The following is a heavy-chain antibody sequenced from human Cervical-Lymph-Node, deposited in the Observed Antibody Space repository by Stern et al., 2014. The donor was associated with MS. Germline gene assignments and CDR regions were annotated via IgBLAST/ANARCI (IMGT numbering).Heavy chain of an antibody. CDR1: GFSLPSLGVG. V-gene: IGHV2-5*02. CDR3: AHSSLWVGVSFDY. J-gene: IGHJ4*02. Sequence: QINLKESGPTLIKPTQTLTLTCTFSGFSLPSLGVGVGWIRQPPGKDLKWLALIYWADDRHNTPSLMCSHTISKDNSTTTEVLTITNRDPVDTGTYYCAHSSLWVGVSFDYWGQGTLVTVSS. D-gene: IGHD3-10*01. CDR2: IYWADDR.